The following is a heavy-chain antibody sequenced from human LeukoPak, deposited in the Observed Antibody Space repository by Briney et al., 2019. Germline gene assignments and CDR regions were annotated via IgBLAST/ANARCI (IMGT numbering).Heavy chain of an antibody. CDR2: IKHSGST. D-gene: IGHD3-22*01. CDR3: GRGTPYYYDSSGYSPNFDY. Sequence: PSETLSLTCAVYGWSFSGYYWSWIRQPPGKGLEWIGEIKHSGSTNYNPSLKSRVTISVDTYKNQFCLKLSSVTAAYTAVYYCGRGTPYYYDSSGYSPNFDYWGQGTLVTVSS. J-gene: IGHJ4*02. V-gene: IGHV4-34*01. CDR1: GWSFSGYY.